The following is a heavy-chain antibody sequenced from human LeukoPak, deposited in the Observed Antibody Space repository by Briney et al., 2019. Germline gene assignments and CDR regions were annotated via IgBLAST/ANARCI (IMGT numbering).Heavy chain of an antibody. CDR1: GYTFTSYG. J-gene: IGHJ3*02. D-gene: IGHD6-6*01. Sequence: ASVKGSCKASGYTFTSYGISWVRQAPGQGLEWMGWINPNSGGTNYAQKFQGRVTMTRDTSISTAYMELSRLRSDDTAVYYCARGSSSSPGAFDIWGQGTMVTVSS. CDR2: INPNSGGT. CDR3: ARGSSSSPGAFDI. V-gene: IGHV1-2*02.